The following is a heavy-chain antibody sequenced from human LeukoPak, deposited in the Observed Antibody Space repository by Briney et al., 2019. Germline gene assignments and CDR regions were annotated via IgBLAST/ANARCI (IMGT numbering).Heavy chain of an antibody. D-gene: IGHD3-10*01. V-gene: IGHV4-39*01. J-gene: IGHJ4*02. CDR2: IYYSGYT. Sequence: SETLSLTCSVSGGSISSSNYYWGWIRQPPGKGLEWIGSIYYSGYTYYNPSLESRFTISVDTSKNQFSLKLSSVTAADTSVYYCAKHYMGSSYNSGLDYWGQGTLVTVSS. CDR1: GGSISSSNYY. CDR3: AKHYMGSSYNSGLDY.